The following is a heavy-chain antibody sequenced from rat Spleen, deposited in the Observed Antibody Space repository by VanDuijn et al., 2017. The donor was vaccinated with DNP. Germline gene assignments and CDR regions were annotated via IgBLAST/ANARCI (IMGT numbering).Heavy chain of an antibody. Sequence: EVHLVESGEGLVQPGRSLKLSCVASGFSFSKYGMAWVRQAPTKGLEWVASISTSGEYTHYRDSVKGRFTISRDNAKDTQYLQMDSLRSEDTATYYCASSGRYYAMDAWGQGTSVTVSS. CDR2: ISTSGEYT. J-gene: IGHJ4*01. V-gene: IGHV5S13*01. CDR3: ASSGRYYAMDA. D-gene: IGHD4-3*01. CDR1: GFSFSKYG.